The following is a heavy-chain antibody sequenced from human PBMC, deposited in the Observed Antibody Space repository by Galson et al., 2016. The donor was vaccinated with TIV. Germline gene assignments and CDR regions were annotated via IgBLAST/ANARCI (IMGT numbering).Heavy chain of an antibody. CDR2: IISIFGVP. D-gene: IGHD3-10*01. CDR3: VRVRESANYRNHSSYMDV. CDR1: GVTFSSYA. Sequence: SVKVSCKASGVTFSSYAISWVRQAPGQGLEWMGGIISIFGVPNYAQKFQGRVTITADESTKTAYMDLSSLRSDDTAVYYCVRVRESANYRNHSSYMDVWGKGTSVTVSS. V-gene: IGHV1-69*13. J-gene: IGHJ6*03.